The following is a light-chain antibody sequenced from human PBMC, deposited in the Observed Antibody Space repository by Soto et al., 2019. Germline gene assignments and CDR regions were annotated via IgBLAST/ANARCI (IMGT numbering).Light chain of an antibody. V-gene: IGKV3-15*01. CDR3: QQYSSWPLT. CDR2: GAS. Sequence: EIVLTQSPATLSLSPGERATLSCRASQSIGSTLAWYQQKPGQAPRLLIYGASTRATGVPDRIIGSGSGTEFALTIGSLQPEDFAVYFCQQYSSWPLTFGQGTRLEIK. J-gene: IGKJ5*01. CDR1: QSIGST.